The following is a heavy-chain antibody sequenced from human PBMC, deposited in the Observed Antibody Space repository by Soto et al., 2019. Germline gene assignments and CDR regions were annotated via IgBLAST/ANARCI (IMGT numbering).Heavy chain of an antibody. D-gene: IGHD3-3*01. CDR3: VRARRFLSTGWFDP. Sequence: SETLSLTCAVYGGSFSGYYWSWIRQPPGKGLEWIGEINHSGSTNYNPSLKSRVTISVDTSKNQFSLKLSSVTAADTAVYYCVRARRFLSTGWFDPWGQGTLVTVSS. V-gene: IGHV4-34*01. CDR1: GGSFSGYY. J-gene: IGHJ5*02. CDR2: INHSGST.